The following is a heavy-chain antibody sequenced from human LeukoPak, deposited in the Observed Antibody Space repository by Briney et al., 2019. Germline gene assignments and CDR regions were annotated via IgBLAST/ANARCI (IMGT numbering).Heavy chain of an antibody. V-gene: IGHV4-59*01. CDR3: AGADYYDSSGYYSPVGY. J-gene: IGHJ4*02. CDR1: GGSISSYY. D-gene: IGHD3-22*01. Sequence: TSETLSLTCTVSGGSISSYYWSWIRQPPGKGLEWIGDIYYSGSTNYNPSLKSRVTISVDTSKNQFSLKLSSVTAADTAVYYCAGADYYDSSGYYSPVGYWGQGTLVTVSS. CDR2: IYYSGST.